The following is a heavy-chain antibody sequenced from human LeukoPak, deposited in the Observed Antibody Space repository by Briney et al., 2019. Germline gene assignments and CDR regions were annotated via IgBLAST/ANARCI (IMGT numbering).Heavy chain of an antibody. CDR1: GGSISSYY. V-gene: IGHV4-4*07. Sequence: PSETLSLTCTVSGGSISSYYWSWIRQPAGKGLEWIGHIYTSGSTNYNPSLKSRVTMSVDTSKNQFSLKLSSVTAADTAVYYCARGVAAAGTWVLYYYMDVWGKGTTVTVSS. J-gene: IGHJ6*03. D-gene: IGHD6-13*01. CDR3: ARGVAAAGTWVLYYYMDV. CDR2: IYTSGST.